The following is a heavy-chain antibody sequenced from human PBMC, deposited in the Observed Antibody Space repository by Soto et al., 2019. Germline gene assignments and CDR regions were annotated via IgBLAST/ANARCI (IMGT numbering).Heavy chain of an antibody. CDR1: GASISRYY. Sequence: QVQLQESGPGLVKPSETLSLTCTVSGASISRYYWSWIRQSPGKGLEWIGYMYYSGNANYNPSLRSRITLSVDTSKNQFSLNLNSVTAADTAVYYCAREYPVHSAYFDYWGQGILVTVSS. CDR2: MYYSGNA. V-gene: IGHV4-59*01. D-gene: IGHD1-26*01. CDR3: AREYPVHSAYFDY. J-gene: IGHJ4*02.